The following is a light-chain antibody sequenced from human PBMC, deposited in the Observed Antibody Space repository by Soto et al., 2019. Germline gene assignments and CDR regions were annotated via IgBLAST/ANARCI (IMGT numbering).Light chain of an antibody. V-gene: IGKV4-1*01. J-gene: IGKJ4*01. CDR1: QSVLYSSNNKNY. CDR2: WAS. Sequence: DLVMTQSPDSLAVSLGERATINCKSSQSVLYSSNNKNYLAWYQQKPGQPPKLLIYWASTRESGVPDRFSGSGSGTDFTLTISCLQSEDFATYYCQQYYSYPAFGGGNKVDIK. CDR3: QQYYSYPA.